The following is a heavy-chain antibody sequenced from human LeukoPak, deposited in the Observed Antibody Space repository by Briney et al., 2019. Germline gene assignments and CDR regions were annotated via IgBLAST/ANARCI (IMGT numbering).Heavy chain of an antibody. CDR3: ARIGDFDY. V-gene: IGHV1-2*02. D-gene: IGHD4-17*01. CDR1: GYTFSYYY. CDR2: ISAYNGDT. Sequence: GASVKVSCKTSGYTFSYYYIHWVRQAPGQGLEWMGWISAYNGDTNYAQKFRGRVTMTRDTSTSTAFMELSSLRSDDTAVYYCARIGDFDYWGQGTLVTVSS. J-gene: IGHJ4*02.